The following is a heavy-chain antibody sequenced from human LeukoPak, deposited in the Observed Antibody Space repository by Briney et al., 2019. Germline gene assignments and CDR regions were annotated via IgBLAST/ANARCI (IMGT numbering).Heavy chain of an antibody. D-gene: IGHD3-10*01. V-gene: IGHV3-74*01. CDR1: GFSFSNYW. Sequence: GKSLRLSCAASGFSFSNYWFHWVRQAPGEGLVWVSRTNEHGTIINYADSVKGRFTISRDNAKNTLYLQMNSLRTEDSALYYCVVDLSGSADYWGQGTLVTVSS. CDR3: VVDLSGSADY. CDR2: TNEHGTII. J-gene: IGHJ4*02.